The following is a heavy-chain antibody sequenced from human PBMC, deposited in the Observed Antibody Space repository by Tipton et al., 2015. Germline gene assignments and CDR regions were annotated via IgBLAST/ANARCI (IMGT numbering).Heavy chain of an antibody. CDR3: ASRWGSDWPYFDP. CDR2: IIPIFGRA. D-gene: IGHD6-19*01. V-gene: IGHV1-69*06. CDR1: GDSFSDYS. J-gene: IGHJ4*02. Sequence: QLVQSGAEVKKPGSSVRVSCKASGDSFSDYSFNWVRQGPGQGLEWMGGIIPIFGRANYAQKFLNRVTITADTSTSTVYMELSSLRSDDTAVYYCASRWGSDWPYFDPWGQGTLVTVSS.